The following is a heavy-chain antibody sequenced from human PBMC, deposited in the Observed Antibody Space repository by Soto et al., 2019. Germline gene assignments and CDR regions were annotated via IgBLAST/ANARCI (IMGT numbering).Heavy chain of an antibody. Sequence: GGSLRLSCAASGFTFSSYGMHWVRQAPGKGLEWVAVIWYDGSNKYYADSVKGRFTISRDNSKNTLYLQMNSLRAEDTAVYYCARHPQLWFLVSDYYYGMDAWGQGILVTVSS. J-gene: IGHJ6*02. CDR3: ARHPQLWFLVSDYYYGMDA. D-gene: IGHD5-18*01. CDR1: GFTFSSYG. CDR2: IWYDGSNK. V-gene: IGHV3-33*01.